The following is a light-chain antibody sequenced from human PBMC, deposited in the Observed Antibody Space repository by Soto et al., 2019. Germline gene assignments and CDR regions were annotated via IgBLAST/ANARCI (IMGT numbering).Light chain of an antibody. CDR1: SSNIGSNT. CDR2: SNN. V-gene: IGLV1-44*01. CDR3: AAWDDSLNGRYV. J-gene: IGLJ1*01. Sequence: QSVLTQRPSASGTPGQRVTISCSGSSSNIGSNTVNWYQQLPGTAPKLLIYSNNQRPSGVPDRFSGSKSGTSASLAISGLQSADEADYYCAAWDDSLNGRYVFGTGTKVTVL.